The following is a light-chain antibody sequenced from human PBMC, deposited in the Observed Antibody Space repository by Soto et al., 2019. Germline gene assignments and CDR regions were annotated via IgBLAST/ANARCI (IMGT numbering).Light chain of an antibody. Sequence: QSVLTQPQSASGTPGQWVTISCSGSSSNIESNYVYWYQQLPGTAPRLLTYRNNQRPSGVPDRFSGSKSGTSASLAISALRTEYEADYYCTVWDDSLRGRLFGGGTQLTVL. J-gene: IGLJ2*01. CDR2: RNN. CDR3: TVWDDSLRGRL. CDR1: SSNIESNY. V-gene: IGLV1-47*01.